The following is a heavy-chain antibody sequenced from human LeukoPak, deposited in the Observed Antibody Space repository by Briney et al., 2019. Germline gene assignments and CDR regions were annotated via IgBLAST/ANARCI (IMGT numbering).Heavy chain of an antibody. Sequence: SETLSLTCTVSGGSISDYYWSWIRQPAAKGLEWIGHIYSSGSTYYNPSLKSRVTMSVDMSKNQFSLKLSSVTAADTAVHYCARHFPHGSGRYFYEGMDVWGQGTTVTVS. D-gene: IGHD2-15*01. CDR1: GGSISDYY. V-gene: IGHV4-4*07. J-gene: IGHJ6*02. CDR2: IYSSGST. CDR3: ARHFPHGSGRYFYEGMDV.